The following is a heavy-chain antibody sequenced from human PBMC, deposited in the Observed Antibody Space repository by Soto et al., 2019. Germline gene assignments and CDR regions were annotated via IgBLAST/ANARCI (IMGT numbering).Heavy chain of an antibody. CDR2: VDYTGSEE. J-gene: IGHJ6*02. CDR3: ARGGDSPYFAMDV. D-gene: IGHD3-9*01. CDR1: RFTNYW. V-gene: IGHV3-7*05. Sequence: DVDLVESGGGLVQPGGALRLSCVASRFTNYWMFWVRQAPGKGLEWVASVDYTGSEEYYVESVRGRFAISRDNAENSLYLQMNSLRAEDTAVYYCARGGDSPYFAMDVWGQGTTVTVSS.